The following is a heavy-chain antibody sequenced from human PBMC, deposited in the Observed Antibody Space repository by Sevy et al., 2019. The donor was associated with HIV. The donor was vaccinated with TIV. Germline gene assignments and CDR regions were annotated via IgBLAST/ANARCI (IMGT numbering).Heavy chain of an antibody. D-gene: IGHD6-13*01. CDR2: ISSSSSTI. CDR3: ARGGYSSSWYFSPRRASDTYYYGMDV. CDR1: GFTFSSYS. J-gene: IGHJ6*02. V-gene: IGHV3-48*01. Sequence: GGSLRLSCAASGFTFSSYSMNWVRQAPGKGLEWVSYISSSSSTIYYADSVKGRFTISRDNAKNSLYLQMNSLRAGDTAVYYCARGGYSSSWYFSPRRASDTYYYGMDVWGQGTTVTVSS.